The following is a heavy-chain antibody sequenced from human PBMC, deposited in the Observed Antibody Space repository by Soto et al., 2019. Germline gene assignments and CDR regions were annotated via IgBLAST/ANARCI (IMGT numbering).Heavy chain of an antibody. CDR2: ISYDGSNK. V-gene: IGHV3-30*18. J-gene: IGHJ4*02. CDR3: AKERDIVVAVAHLDY. D-gene: IGHD2-15*01. CDR1: GFTFSSYG. Sequence: QVQLVESGGGVVQPGRSLRLSCAASGFTFSSYGMHWVRQAPGKGLEWVAVISYDGSNKYYADSVKGRFTISRDNSKNTLYLQMNRMRGEDTDVSYCAKERDIVVAVAHLDYWGQGTLVTVSS.